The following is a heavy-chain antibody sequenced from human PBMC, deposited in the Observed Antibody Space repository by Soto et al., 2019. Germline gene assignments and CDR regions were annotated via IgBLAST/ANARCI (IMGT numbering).Heavy chain of an antibody. CDR1: GGSVSSGSYY. CDR2: IYYSGST. V-gene: IGHV4-61*01. J-gene: IGHJ6*02. CDR3: ASVTRTCISTSCYRYYYGMDV. D-gene: IGHD2-2*02. Sequence: QVQLQESGPGLVKPSETLSLTCTVSGGSVSSGSYYWSWIRQPPGKGLEWIGYIYYSGSTNYNPALTGRVPISVDTSKNQFSLKLSSVTAADTAVYYCASVTRTCISTSCYRYYYGMDVWGQGTTVTVSS.